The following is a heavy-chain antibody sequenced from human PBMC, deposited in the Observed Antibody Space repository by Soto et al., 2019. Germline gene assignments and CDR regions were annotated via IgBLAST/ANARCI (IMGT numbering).Heavy chain of an antibody. V-gene: IGHV3-23*01. CDR1: GFTFSNYA. CDR3: ATDQGSSWYEIDY. D-gene: IGHD6-13*01. J-gene: IGHJ4*02. CDR2: ISGSGGST. Sequence: EVPLLESGGGLVQPGGSLRLSCAASGFTFSNYAVTWVRQAPGKGLEWVSTISGSGGSTYYADSVKGRFTISRDNSQNTLYQQMNSLRAEDTAVYYCATDQGSSWYEIDYWGQGSLVTVSS.